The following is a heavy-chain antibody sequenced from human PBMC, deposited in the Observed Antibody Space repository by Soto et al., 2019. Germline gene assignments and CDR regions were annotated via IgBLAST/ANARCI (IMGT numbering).Heavy chain of an antibody. CDR1: CGSISSSNW. V-gene: IGHV4-4*02. J-gene: IGHJ6*03. D-gene: IGHD2-15*01. CDR3: ARSGCSGGSCYSVYYYYYYMDV. CDR2: IYHSGST. Sequence: QVQLQESGPGLVKPSGTLSLTCAVSCGSISSSNWWSWVRQPPGKGLEWIGEIYHSGSTNYNPSLKSRVTISVDKSKNQFSLKLSSVTAADTAVYYCARSGCSGGSCYSVYYYYYYMDVWGKGTTVTVSS.